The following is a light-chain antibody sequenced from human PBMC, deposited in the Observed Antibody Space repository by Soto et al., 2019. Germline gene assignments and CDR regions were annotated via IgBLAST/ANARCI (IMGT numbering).Light chain of an antibody. CDR3: GTWDYSLSAVV. CDR1: SSNIGNNY. Sequence: QSVLTQPPSVSAAPGQKVTISCSGSSSNIGNNYVSWYQQLPGTAPKLLIYDNNKRPSGIPDRFSGSKSGTSATLGITGLQIGDEADYYCGTWDYSLSAVVFGGGTKLTVL. V-gene: IGLV1-51*01. J-gene: IGLJ2*01. CDR2: DNN.